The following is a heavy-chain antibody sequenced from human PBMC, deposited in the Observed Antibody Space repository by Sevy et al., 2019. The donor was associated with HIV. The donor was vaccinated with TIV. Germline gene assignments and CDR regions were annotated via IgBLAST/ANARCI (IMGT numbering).Heavy chain of an antibody. CDR1: GFTFSSYA. D-gene: IGHD3-22*01. CDR2: ISGSGGST. CDR3: AKGIGVAVLPAGGMDV. J-gene: IGHJ6*02. Sequence: GGSLRLSCAASGFTFSSYAMSWVRQAPGKGLEWVSAISGSGGSTYYADSVKGRFTISRDNSKNTLYLQMNSLRAEDTAVYYCAKGIGVAVLPAGGMDVWGQGTTVTRSS. V-gene: IGHV3-23*01.